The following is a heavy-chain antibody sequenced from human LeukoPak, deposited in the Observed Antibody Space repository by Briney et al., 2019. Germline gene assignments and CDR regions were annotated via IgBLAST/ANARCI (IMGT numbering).Heavy chain of an antibody. J-gene: IGHJ4*02. CDR1: GYTFTSYG. CDR3: ARGDSSSWYWFDY. CDR2: IIPILGIA. Sequence: VASVKVSCKASGYTFTSYGISWVRQAPGQGLEWMGRIIPILGIANYAQKFQGRVTITADKSTSTAYMELSSLRSEDTAVYYCARGDSSSWYWFDYWGQGTLVTVSS. V-gene: IGHV1-69*04. D-gene: IGHD6-13*01.